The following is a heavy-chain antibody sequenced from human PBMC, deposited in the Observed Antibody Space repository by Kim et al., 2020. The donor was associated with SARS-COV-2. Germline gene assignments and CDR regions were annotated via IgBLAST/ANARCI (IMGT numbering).Heavy chain of an antibody. J-gene: IGHJ3*01. CDR3: ARSGLYLVLAFDF. CDR1: GGSVSNYH. D-gene: IGHD2-21*02. V-gene: IGHV4-59*08. Sequence: SETLSLTCTVSGGSVSNYHWSWIRQSPRKRLEWNGYIYDSGKTKYNPSLESRVTISVDTSKNQFYLKLSPVTVADTAVSYCARSGLYLVLAFDFWGHGT. CDR2: IYDSGKT.